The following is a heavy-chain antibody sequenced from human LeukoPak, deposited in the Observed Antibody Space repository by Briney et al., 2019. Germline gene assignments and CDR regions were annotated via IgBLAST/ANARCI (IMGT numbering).Heavy chain of an antibody. CDR1: GFTFSDCY. J-gene: IGHJ4*02. V-gene: IGHV3-11*01. D-gene: IGHD2-2*01. CDR3: ARAIGYCSSTSCPGFDY. CDR2: ISSSGSTI. Sequence: GGSLRLSCAASGFTFSDCYMSWIRQAPGKGLEWVSYISSSGSTIYYADSVKGRFTISRDNAKNSLYLQMNSLRAEDTAVYYCARAIGYCSSTSCPGFDYWGQGTLVTVSS.